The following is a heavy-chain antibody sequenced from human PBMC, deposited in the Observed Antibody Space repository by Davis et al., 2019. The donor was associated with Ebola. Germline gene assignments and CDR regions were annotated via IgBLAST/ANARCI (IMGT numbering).Heavy chain of an antibody. D-gene: IGHD5-12*01. V-gene: IGHV3-74*01. CDR2: LYTDGSRT. CDR1: GFTFSSYW. CDR3: AKDISVDIVASYGMDV. Sequence: PGGSLRLSCAASGFTFSSYWMHWVRQAPGKGLVWVSRLYTDGSRTSYAESVKGRFTISRDNAKNSLYLQMNSLRAEDTALYYCAKDISVDIVASYGMDVWGKGTTVTVSS. J-gene: IGHJ6*04.